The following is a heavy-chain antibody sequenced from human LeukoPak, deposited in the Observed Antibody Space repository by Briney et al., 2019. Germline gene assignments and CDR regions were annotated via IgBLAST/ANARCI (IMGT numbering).Heavy chain of an antibody. D-gene: IGHD3-9*01. CDR1: GGSVSSGSYY. J-gene: IGHJ5*01. Sequence: PSETLSLTCTVSGGSVSSGSYYWSWIRQPPGKGLEWIGYIYYSGSTTYNPSLKSRVTISLDTSMNQFSLKLSSVTAADTAVYYCARDWAYDILTGYLLQSGGFDSWGQGTLVTVSS. CDR2: IYYSGST. CDR3: ARDWAYDILTGYLLQSGGFDS. V-gene: IGHV4-61*01.